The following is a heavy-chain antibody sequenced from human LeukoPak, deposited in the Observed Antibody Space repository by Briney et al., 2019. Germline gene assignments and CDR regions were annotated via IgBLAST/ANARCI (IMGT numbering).Heavy chain of an antibody. CDR1: GYTFTGYY. V-gene: IGHV1-69*13. J-gene: IGHJ3*02. Sequence: SVKVSCKASGYTFTGYYMHWVRQAPGQGLEWMGGIIPIFGTANYAQKLQGKVTITADESTSTAYMELSSLRSEDTAVYYCAREGSKYQLLSPSNAFDIWGQGTMVTVSS. D-gene: IGHD2-2*01. CDR2: IIPIFGTA. CDR3: AREGSKYQLLSPSNAFDI.